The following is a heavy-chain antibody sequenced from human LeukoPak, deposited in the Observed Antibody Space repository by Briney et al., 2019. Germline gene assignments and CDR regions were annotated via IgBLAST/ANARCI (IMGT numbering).Heavy chain of an antibody. D-gene: IGHD6-19*01. Sequence: SETLSLTCTVSGGSISSSSYCWGWIRQPPGKGLEWIGSIYYSGSTYYNPSLKSRVTISVDTSKNQFTLKLSSVTAADTAVYYCARRIAVAGRPFDYWGQGTLVTVSS. CDR2: IYYSGST. CDR1: GGSISSSSYC. CDR3: ARRIAVAGRPFDY. V-gene: IGHV4-39*01. J-gene: IGHJ4*02.